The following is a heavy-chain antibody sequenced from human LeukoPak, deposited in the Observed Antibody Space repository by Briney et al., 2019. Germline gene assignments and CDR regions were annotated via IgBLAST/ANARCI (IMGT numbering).Heavy chain of an antibody. J-gene: IGHJ4*02. CDR1: GGPVSSYY. D-gene: IGHD3-10*01. CDR2: IYSSGTT. Sequence: SEALSLTCTVSGGPVSSYYWSWIRQPAGKGLEWIGRIYSSGTTDYNPSLKSRVTMSVDRPKNQFSLKLSSVTAADTAMYYCARDSLGYGSGSYPGCWGQGTLVTVSS. V-gene: IGHV4-4*07. CDR3: ARDSLGYGSGSYPGC.